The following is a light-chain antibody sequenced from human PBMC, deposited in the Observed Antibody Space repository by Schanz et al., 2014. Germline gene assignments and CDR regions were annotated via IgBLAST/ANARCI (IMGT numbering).Light chain of an antibody. CDR2: GAS. J-gene: IGKJ5*01. CDR3: QQYGTSPLT. CDR1: QSVGSNY. V-gene: IGKV3-20*01. Sequence: DIVLTQSPGTLSLSPGERATLSCRASQSVGSNYLAWYQQTPGQAPRLLIYGASTRATGIPARFSGSGSGTEFTLTISRLEPEDFAVYYCQQYGTSPLTFGQGTRLEIK.